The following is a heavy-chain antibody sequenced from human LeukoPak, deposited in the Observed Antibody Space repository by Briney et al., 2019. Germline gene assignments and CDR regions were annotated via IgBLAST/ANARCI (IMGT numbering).Heavy chain of an antibody. V-gene: IGHV1-69*04. Sequence: ASVKVSCKASGGTFSSYAISGVRQAPGQGLEWMGRIIPILGIANYAQKFQGRVTITADKSTSTAYMELSSLRSEDTAVYYCARDFWDAGYCSSTSCEKIGFDPWGQGTLVTVSS. J-gene: IGHJ5*02. CDR2: IIPILGIA. D-gene: IGHD2-2*01. CDR1: GGTFSSYA. CDR3: ARDFWDAGYCSSTSCEKIGFDP.